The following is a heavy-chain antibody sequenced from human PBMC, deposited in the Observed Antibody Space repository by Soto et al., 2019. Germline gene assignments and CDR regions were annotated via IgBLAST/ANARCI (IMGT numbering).Heavy chain of an antibody. CDR1: GGTFSSYA. CDR2: IIPIFGTA. D-gene: IGHD5-12*01. Sequence: QVQLVQSGAEVKKPGSSVKVSCKASGGTFSSYAISWVRQAPGQGLEWMGGIIPIFGTANYAQKFQGRVTITAAESPSTAYMELSSLRSGDTAVYYCARVWDGYNHGGADYWGQGTLVTVSS. J-gene: IGHJ4*02. V-gene: IGHV1-69*12. CDR3: ARVWDGYNHGGADY.